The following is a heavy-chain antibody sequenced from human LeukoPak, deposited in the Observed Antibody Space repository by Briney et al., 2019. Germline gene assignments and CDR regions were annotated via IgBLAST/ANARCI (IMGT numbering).Heavy chain of an antibody. CDR1: GFTFSSSS. V-gene: IGHV3-21*01. CDR2: ISSSSSYI. Sequence: PGGSLRLSCAASGFTFSSSSMNWVRQAPGKGLEWVSSISSSSSYIYYADSVKGRLTISRDNAKNSLYLQMNSLRAEDTAVYYCARDLPQYYYDSSGPPDYWGQATLVTVSS. D-gene: IGHD3-22*01. J-gene: IGHJ4*02. CDR3: ARDLPQYYYDSSGPPDY.